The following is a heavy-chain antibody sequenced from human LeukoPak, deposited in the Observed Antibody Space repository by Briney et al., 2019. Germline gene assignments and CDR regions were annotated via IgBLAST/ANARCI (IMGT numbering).Heavy chain of an antibody. CDR1: GGSISSDGYY. V-gene: IGHV4-31*03. Sequence: SETLSLTCTVSGGSISSDGYYWSWIRPHPGKGLVWIGYIYYSGSTYYNPSLKRRVTISVDTSKNQFSLKLSSVTAADTAVYYCARYYGGYSTGFDYWGQGTLVTVSS. CDR3: ARYYGGYSTGFDY. D-gene: IGHD5-12*01. J-gene: IGHJ4*02. CDR2: IYYSGST.